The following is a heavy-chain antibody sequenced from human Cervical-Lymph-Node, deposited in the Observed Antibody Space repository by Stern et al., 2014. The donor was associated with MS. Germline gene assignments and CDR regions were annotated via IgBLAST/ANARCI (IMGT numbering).Heavy chain of an antibody. CDR1: GYTFTAYY. CDR2: INPHGGDT. Sequence: QVQLVQSGAEVQKPGASVQVSCKASGYTFTAYYIHWVRQAPGQGLEWMGRINPHGGDTNYAQRFQGRVTMTRDTSITTAYMELSGLTSDDTAVYYCARTGGIAMAVWGQGTLVTVSS. D-gene: IGHD6-19*01. CDR3: ARTGGIAMAV. J-gene: IGHJ4*02. V-gene: IGHV1-2*06.